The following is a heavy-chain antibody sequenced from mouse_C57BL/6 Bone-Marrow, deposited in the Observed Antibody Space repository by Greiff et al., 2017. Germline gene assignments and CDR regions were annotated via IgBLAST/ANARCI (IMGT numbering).Heavy chain of an antibody. J-gene: IGHJ2*01. CDR1: GYTFTSYW. Sequence: VQLQQPGAELVRLGTSVKLSCKASGYTFTSYWMHWVKQRPGQGLEWIGVIDPSDSYTNYNQKFKGKATLTVDTSSSTAYMQLSSLTSEDSAVYYCAGDYYGSRWGYWGQGTTLTVSS. CDR2: IDPSDSYT. CDR3: AGDYYGSRWGY. V-gene: IGHV1-59*01. D-gene: IGHD1-1*01.